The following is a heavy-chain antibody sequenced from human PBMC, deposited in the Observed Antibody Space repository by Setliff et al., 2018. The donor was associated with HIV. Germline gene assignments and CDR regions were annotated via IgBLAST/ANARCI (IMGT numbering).Heavy chain of an antibody. Sequence: SETLSLTCTVSGDSISNYYWNWIRQPAGKGLEWIGRMDTSGGTIYNPSLKSRVTMSADRSKNQFSLNLKSVTAADTAVYYCALTGHRLLRGYMDVWGKGTTVTVSS. CDR1: GDSISNYY. CDR3: ALTGHRLLRGYMDV. CDR2: MDTSGGT. V-gene: IGHV4-4*07. D-gene: IGHD2-15*01. J-gene: IGHJ6*03.